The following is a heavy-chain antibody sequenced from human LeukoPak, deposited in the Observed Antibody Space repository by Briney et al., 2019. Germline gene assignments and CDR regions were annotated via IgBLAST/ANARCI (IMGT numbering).Heavy chain of an antibody. Sequence: GGCLRLSCAASGFTSSWMSWVRQAPGKGLEWVANIKQDGSEKYYVDSVKGRFTISRDNAKNSLYLQMNSLRAEDTAVYYCATDHWGYSYGLWSQGTQVTVSS. CDR1: GFTSSW. V-gene: IGHV3-7*03. CDR2: IKQDGSEK. D-gene: IGHD5-18*01. J-gene: IGHJ4*02. CDR3: ATDHWGYSYGL.